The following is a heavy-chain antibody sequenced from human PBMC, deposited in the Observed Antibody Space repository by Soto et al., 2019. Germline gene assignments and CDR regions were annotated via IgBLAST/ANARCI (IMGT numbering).Heavy chain of an antibody. Sequence: QVQLVESGGALVKPGGSLRLSCAASGFTFSDYYMSWIRQAPGKGLEWVSYISTSGSTIYYADSVKGRFTISRDNAKNSLYLQMNSLRAEDTAVYYCARDRFDNGDSSGYWEYYYYGMDVWGQGTTVTVSS. CDR3: ARDRFDNGDSSGYWEYYYYGMDV. J-gene: IGHJ6*02. CDR2: ISTSGSTI. CDR1: GFTFSDYY. D-gene: IGHD3-22*01. V-gene: IGHV3-11*01.